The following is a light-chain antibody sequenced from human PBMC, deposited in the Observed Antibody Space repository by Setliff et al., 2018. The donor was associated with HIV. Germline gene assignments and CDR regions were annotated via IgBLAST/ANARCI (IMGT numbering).Light chain of an antibody. CDR2: DVS. Sequence: QSALTQPASVSGSPGQSITISCTGTSSDVGGYNYVSWYQQHPGKVPKLMIYDVSNRPSGVSNRFSGSKSGNTASLTISRLQAEDEADYYCSSYTSSSSVVFGGGTK. J-gene: IGLJ2*01. CDR3: SSYTSSSSVV. V-gene: IGLV2-14*03. CDR1: SSDVGGYNY.